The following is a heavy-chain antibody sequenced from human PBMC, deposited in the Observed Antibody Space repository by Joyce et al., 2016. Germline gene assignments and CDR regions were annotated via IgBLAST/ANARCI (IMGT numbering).Heavy chain of an antibody. CDR2: IYQSEST. CDR3: ARAYGSGSYSYYYGMDV. J-gene: IGHJ6*02. D-gene: IGHD3-10*01. Sequence: QMQLQESGPGLVKPSQTLSLTCAVSGGSVSSGGYSWTWIRQPPGKGLEWIVHIYQSESTYYNPSLQSRVTMSVDRSKNQFSLKLRSVTAADTAVYYCARAYGSGSYSYYYGMDVWGQGTTVTVSS. CDR1: GGSVSSGGYS. V-gene: IGHV4-30-2*01.